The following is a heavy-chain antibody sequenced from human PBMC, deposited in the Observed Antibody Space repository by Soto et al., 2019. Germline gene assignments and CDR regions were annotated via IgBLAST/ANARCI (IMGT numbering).Heavy chain of an antibody. CDR3: ARGSRHCSSTSCSRGFPYYYYYMDV. Sequence: SETLSLTCAVYGGSFSGYYWSWIRQPPGKGLEWIGEINHSGSTNYNPSLKSRVTISVDTSKNQFSLKLGSVTAADTAVYYCARGSRHCSSTSCSRGFPYYYYYMDVWGKGTTVTVSS. J-gene: IGHJ6*03. D-gene: IGHD2-2*01. V-gene: IGHV4-34*01. CDR2: INHSGST. CDR1: GGSFSGYY.